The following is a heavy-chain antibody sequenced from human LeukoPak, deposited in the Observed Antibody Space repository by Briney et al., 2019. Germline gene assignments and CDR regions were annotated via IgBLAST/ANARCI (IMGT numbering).Heavy chain of an antibody. CDR3: VKRDATSNFYY. J-gene: IGHJ4*02. V-gene: IGHV3-64D*09. CDR2: ITHDGGST. CDR1: GVTFSAYG. D-gene: IGHD2/OR15-2a*01. Sequence: GGSLRLSCSASGVTFSAYGMHWVRQAPRKGLECVSAITHDGGSTFYADSVKARFSISRDNSRNTLYLQMNSLRAEDTAVYYCVKRDATSNFYYGGPGTLVTVSS.